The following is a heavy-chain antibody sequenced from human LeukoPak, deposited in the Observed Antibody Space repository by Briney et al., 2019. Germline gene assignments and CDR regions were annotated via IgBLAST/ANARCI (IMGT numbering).Heavy chain of an antibody. CDR2: INPSGGST. CDR1: GYTFTSYY. Sequence: ASVKVSCKESGYTFTSYYMHWVRQAPGQGLEWMGIINPSGGSTSYALKFQGRVTMTRDTSTSTVYMELSSLRSEDTAVYYCARALGSEYYYYYYGMDVWGQGTTVTVSS. D-gene: IGHD3-10*01. J-gene: IGHJ6*02. V-gene: IGHV1-46*01. CDR3: ARALGSEYYYYYYGMDV.